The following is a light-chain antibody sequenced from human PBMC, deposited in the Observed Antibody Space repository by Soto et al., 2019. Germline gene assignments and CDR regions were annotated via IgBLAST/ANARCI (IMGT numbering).Light chain of an antibody. CDR2: EVT. V-gene: IGLV2-8*01. CDR3: SSYAGSNNF. J-gene: IGLJ2*01. CDR1: SSDVGGYNY. Sequence: QSVLTQPPSASGSPGQSVTISCTGTSSDVGGYNYVSWYQQHPGKPPKLMIYEVTKRPSGVPDRFSGSKSGNTASLTVSGLQADDEADYYCSSYAGSNNFFGGGTKLTVL.